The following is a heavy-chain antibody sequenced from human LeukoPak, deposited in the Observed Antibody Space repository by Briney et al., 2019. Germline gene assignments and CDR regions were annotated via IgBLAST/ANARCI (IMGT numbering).Heavy chain of an antibody. Sequence: GGSLRLSCAASGFTFSSYGMHWVRQAPGKGLEWVTFIRYDGSNKYYADSVKGRFTISRDNSENTLYLQMNSLRAEDTAVYYCAKISGYSSSWAHYWGQGTLVTVSS. CDR1: GFTFSSYG. V-gene: IGHV3-30*02. J-gene: IGHJ4*02. D-gene: IGHD6-13*01. CDR2: IRYDGSNK. CDR3: AKISGYSSSWAHY.